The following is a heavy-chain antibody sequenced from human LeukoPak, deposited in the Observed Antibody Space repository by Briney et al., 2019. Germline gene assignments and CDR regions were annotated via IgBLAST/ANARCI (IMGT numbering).Heavy chain of an antibody. CDR2: IIPIFGTA. Sequence: SVNVSCKASGGTFSSYAISWVRRAPGQGLEWMGGIIPIFGTANYAQKFQGRVTITADESTSTAYMELSSLRSEDTAVYYCAVDGDHAYDDAFDIWGQGTMVTVSS. D-gene: IGHD4-17*01. CDR1: GGTFSSYA. J-gene: IGHJ3*02. V-gene: IGHV1-69*13. CDR3: AVDGDHAYDDAFDI.